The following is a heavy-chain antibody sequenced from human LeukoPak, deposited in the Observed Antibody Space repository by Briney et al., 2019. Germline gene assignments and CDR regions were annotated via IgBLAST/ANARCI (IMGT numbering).Heavy chain of an antibody. CDR3: AREVTAMVFDY. CDR1: GYSISSGYY. Sequence: SETLSLTCTVSGYSISSGYYWGWIRQPPGKGLEWIGSIYHSGSTYYNPSLKSRVAISVDTSKNQFSLKLSSVTAADTAVYYCAREVTAMVFDYWGQGTLVTVSS. CDR2: IYHSGST. J-gene: IGHJ4*02. D-gene: IGHD5-18*01. V-gene: IGHV4-38-2*02.